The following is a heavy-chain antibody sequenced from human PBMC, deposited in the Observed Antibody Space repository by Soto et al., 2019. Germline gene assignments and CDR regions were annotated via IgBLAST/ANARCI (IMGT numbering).Heavy chain of an antibody. D-gene: IGHD3-16*02. J-gene: IGHJ3*02. CDR2: IKQDGSEK. V-gene: IGHV3-7*01. Sequence: GGSLRLSCAASGFTFSSYWMSWVRQAPGKGLEWVANIKQDGSEKYYVDSVKGRFTISRDNAKNSLYLQMNSLRAEDTAVYYCARSYDYVWGSYRPDAFDIWGQGTMVTVSS. CDR3: ARSYDYVWGSYRPDAFDI. CDR1: GFTFSSYW.